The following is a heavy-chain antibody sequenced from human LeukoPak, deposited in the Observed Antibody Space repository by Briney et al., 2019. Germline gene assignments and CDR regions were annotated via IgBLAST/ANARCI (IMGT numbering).Heavy chain of an antibody. D-gene: IGHD3-3*01. Sequence: ASVKVSCKASGYTFTGYYMHWVRQAPGQGLEWMGWINPNSGGTSYAQKFQGRVTMTRDTSINTAEMELSRLRCDETAVHYFANHLGDFWSGTDDAFDIWGQGTMVTVSS. CDR3: ANHLGDFWSGTDDAFDI. CDR1: GYTFTGYY. J-gene: IGHJ3*02. CDR2: INPNSGGT. V-gene: IGHV1-2*02.